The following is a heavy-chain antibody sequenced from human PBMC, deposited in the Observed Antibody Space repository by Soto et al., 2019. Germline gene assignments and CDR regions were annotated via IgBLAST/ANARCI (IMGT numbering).Heavy chain of an antibody. D-gene: IGHD5-12*01. CDR3: VIDGEMATITGYFDL. J-gene: IGHJ2*01. Sequence: XESLGLSCSASGFTFSSYAMHGGRQAPGKGLEYVSAISSNGGSTYYADSVKGRFTISRDNSKNTLYLQMSSLRAEDTAVYYCVIDGEMATITGYFDLWGRGTLVIVSS. CDR1: GFTFSSYA. V-gene: IGHV3-64D*06. CDR2: ISSNGGST.